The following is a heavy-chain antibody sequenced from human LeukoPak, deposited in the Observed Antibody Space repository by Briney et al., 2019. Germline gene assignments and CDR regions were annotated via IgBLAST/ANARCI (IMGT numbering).Heavy chain of an antibody. V-gene: IGHV4-38-2*02. D-gene: IGHD4-23*01. CDR2: IYYSGST. Sequence: PSETLSLTCTVSGYSISSGYYWGWIRQPPGKGLEWIGSIYYSGSTYYNPSLKSRVTISVDTSKNQFSLKLSSVTAADTAVYYCAREVYGGNSRPFDYWGQGTLVTVSS. CDR3: AREVYGGNSRPFDY. J-gene: IGHJ4*02. CDR1: GYSISSGYY.